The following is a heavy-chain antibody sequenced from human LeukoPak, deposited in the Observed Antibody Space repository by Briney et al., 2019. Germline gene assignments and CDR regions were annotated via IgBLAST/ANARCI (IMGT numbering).Heavy chain of an antibody. CDR3: ARGSSWYGIVDY. J-gene: IGHJ4*02. V-gene: IGHV1-8*01. CDR1: GYTFTSYD. D-gene: IGHD6-13*01. Sequence: GASVKVSCKASGYTFTSYDINWVRQATGQGLEWMGWMNPNSGNTGYAQKFQGRVTMTRNTSISTAYMELSSLRSEDTAVYYCARGSSWYGIVDYWGQGTLVTVSS. CDR2: MNPNSGNT.